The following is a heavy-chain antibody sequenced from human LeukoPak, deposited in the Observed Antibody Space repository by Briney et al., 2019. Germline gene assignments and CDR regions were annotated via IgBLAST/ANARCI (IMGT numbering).Heavy chain of an antibody. Sequence: SETLSLTCAVSGASVSGNYWSWIRQSPERGLEWIGHLLDDGVTDYNPSLKSRVTILSDTSKNQFSLRLTSVTAADTAIYYCAKFSRWIPFKFWGQGTLVTVSS. CDR2: LLDDGVT. CDR1: GASVSGNY. D-gene: IGHD5-18*01. CDR3: AKFSRWIPFKF. V-gene: IGHV4-59*02. J-gene: IGHJ1*01.